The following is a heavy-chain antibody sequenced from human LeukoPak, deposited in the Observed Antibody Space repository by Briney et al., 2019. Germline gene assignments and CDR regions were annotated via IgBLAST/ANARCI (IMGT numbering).Heavy chain of an antibody. V-gene: IGHV4-4*02. CDR1: GGSITSGHW. Sequence: TSGTLSLTCAVSGGSITSGHWWTWVRQPPGKGLEWIGEIYHSGSTTYNPSLMSRVTISVDKSTKQFSLNLTSVTAADTAVYYCTSSRGRLYGVDVWGQGTTVIVSS. CDR2: IYHSGST. CDR3: TSSRGRLYGVDV. D-gene: IGHD2-15*01. J-gene: IGHJ6*02.